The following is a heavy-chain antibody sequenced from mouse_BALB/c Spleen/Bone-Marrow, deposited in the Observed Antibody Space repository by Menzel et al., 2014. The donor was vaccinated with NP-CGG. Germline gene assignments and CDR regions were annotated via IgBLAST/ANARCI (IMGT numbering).Heavy chain of an antibody. CDR1: GFNFSRYW. D-gene: IGHD1-2*01. Sequence: EVQLVESGGGLVQPGGSLKLSCAASGFNFSRYWMTWVRRAPGKGLEWIGEINPDSSTINYTPSLKDKFIISRDNAKNTLYLQMSKVRSEDTALYYCAKNYYYGYVAYWGQGTLVTVSA. CDR2: INPDSSTI. CDR3: AKNYYYGYVAY. V-gene: IGHV4-1*02. J-gene: IGHJ3*01.